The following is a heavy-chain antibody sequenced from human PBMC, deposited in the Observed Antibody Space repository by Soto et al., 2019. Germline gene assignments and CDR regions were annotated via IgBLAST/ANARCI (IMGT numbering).Heavy chain of an antibody. Sequence: EVQLVESGGCLVQPGGSLRLSCAASGFPFRTYWMSWVRQVPGTGLEWVANVKADGSETYYVDSVRGRFTISRDNAKTSLFLQLNSLRADDTAVYYCAKRGYIDFCGQGGLVTVSS. CDR3: AKRGYIDF. CDR2: VKADGSET. J-gene: IGHJ4*02. CDR1: GFPFRTYW. D-gene: IGHD3-10*01. V-gene: IGHV3-7*03.